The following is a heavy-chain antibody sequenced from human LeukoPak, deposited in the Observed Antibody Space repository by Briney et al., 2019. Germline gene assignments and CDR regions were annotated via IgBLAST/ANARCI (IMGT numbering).Heavy chain of an antibody. CDR3: ARYYYDSSGYSYYFDY. J-gene: IGHJ4*02. V-gene: IGHV4-30-2*01. CDR2: IYHSGST. Sequence: SQTLSLTCTVSGGSISSGGYYWSWIRQPPGKGREWIGYIYHSGSTYYNPSLKSRITISVDRSKNQFSLKLSSVTAADTAVYYCARYYYDSSGYSYYFDYWGQGTLVTVSS. D-gene: IGHD3-22*01. CDR1: GGSISSGGYY.